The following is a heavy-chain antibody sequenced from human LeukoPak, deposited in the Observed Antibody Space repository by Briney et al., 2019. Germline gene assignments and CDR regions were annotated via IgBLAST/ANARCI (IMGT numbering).Heavy chain of an antibody. CDR2: ISSSSSYI. Sequence: GGSLRLSCAASGFTFRSYSMNWVRQAPGKGLEWVSSISSSSSYIYYADSVKGRFTISRDNAKNSLYLQMNSLRAEDTAVYYCAKTYPNYDILTGLTVWGQGTLVTVSS. D-gene: IGHD3-9*01. V-gene: IGHV3-21*04. J-gene: IGHJ4*02. CDR3: AKTYPNYDILTGLTV. CDR1: GFTFRSYS.